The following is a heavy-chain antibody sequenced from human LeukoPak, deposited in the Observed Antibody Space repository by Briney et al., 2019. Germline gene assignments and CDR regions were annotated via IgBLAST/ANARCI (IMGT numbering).Heavy chain of an antibody. CDR2: ISSSGSTI. CDR3: ARIDVDTAMAP. Sequence: GGSLRLSCAASGFTFSDYYMSWIRQAPGKGLEWVSYISSSGSTIYYADSVKGRFTISRDNAKNSLYLQMNSLRAEDTAVYYSARIDVDTAMAPWGQGTLVTVSS. D-gene: IGHD5-18*01. CDR1: GFTFSDYY. V-gene: IGHV3-11*01. J-gene: IGHJ5*02.